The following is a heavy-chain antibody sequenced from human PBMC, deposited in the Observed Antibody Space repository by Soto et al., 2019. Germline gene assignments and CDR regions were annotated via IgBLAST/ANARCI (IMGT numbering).Heavy chain of an antibody. J-gene: IGHJ4*02. CDR2: INHSGST. CDR1: GGSFSGYY. D-gene: IGHD3-9*01. Sequence: SETLSLTCAVYGGSFSGYYWTWIRQPPGKGLEWIGEINHSGSTNYNPSLKSRVTMSVDTSKNQFSLKLASVTAADTALYYCARGNYDILTGDNWGQGTLVTVSS. CDR3: ARGNYDILTGDN. V-gene: IGHV4-34*01.